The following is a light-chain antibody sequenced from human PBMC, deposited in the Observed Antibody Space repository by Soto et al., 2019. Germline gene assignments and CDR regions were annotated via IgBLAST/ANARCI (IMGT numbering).Light chain of an antibody. CDR1: QSLLHSNGYNY. CDR2: SGS. CDR3: MQALQSPPWT. Sequence: EIVMTQSPLSLPATPGEPASISCRSSQSLLHSNGYNYLNWFVQKPGQSPQLLIYSGSERASGVHGRISGSGSGTDCTLKISRVEADDVGIYYCMQALQSPPWTFGQGTKVEIK. V-gene: IGKV2-28*01. J-gene: IGKJ1*01.